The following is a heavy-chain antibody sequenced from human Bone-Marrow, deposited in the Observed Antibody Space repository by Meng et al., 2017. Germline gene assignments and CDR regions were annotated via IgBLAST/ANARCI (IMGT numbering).Heavy chain of an antibody. CDR2: INGDGRST. V-gene: IGHV3-74*01. J-gene: IGHJ4*02. Sequence: GESLKISCAAPGFIFSNYWMHWVRQAPGKGLVWVSRINGDGRSTSYADSVKGRFTIFRDNAKNTVYLHMNSLRAEDTGVYYCARVGCSSTSCYGEFDYWGQGTRVTVSS. D-gene: IGHD2-2*01. CDR1: GFIFSNYW. CDR3: ARVGCSSTSCYGEFDY.